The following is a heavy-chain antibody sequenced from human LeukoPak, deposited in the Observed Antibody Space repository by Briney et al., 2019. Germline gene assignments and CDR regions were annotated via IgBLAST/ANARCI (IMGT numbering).Heavy chain of an antibody. CDR2: IKEDGSEK. CDR3: AKWGDYDILTGYYVSDF. J-gene: IGHJ4*02. V-gene: IGHV3-7*03. D-gene: IGHD3-9*01. CDR1: GFTFSNYW. Sequence: GGSLRLSCAASGFTFSNYWMCWVRQAPGKGLEWVANIKEDGSEKYYVDSVKGRFTISRDNSKNTLYVEMNTLRAEDTAVYYCAKWGDYDILTGYYVSDFWGQGTLVTVSS.